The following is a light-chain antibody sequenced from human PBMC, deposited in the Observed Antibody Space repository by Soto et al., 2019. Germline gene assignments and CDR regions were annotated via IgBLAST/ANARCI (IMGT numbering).Light chain of an antibody. V-gene: IGLV2-14*01. CDR1: SSDVGDYNY. CDR3: SSYTSRNTWV. J-gene: IGLJ3*02. CDR2: EVT. Sequence: QSALTQPASVSGSPGQSITISCTGTSSDVGDYNYVSWYQQHPGKAPKLMIYEVTNRPSGVSNRFSGSKSGNTASLTISGLQAEDEADYYCSSYTSRNTWVFGGGTKVTVL.